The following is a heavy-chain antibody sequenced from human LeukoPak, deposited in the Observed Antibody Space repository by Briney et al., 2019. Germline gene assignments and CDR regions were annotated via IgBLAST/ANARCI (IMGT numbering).Heavy chain of an antibody. V-gene: IGHV4-59*12. Sequence: PSETLSLTCTVSGDPINDYYWTWIRQPPGKRLEWIGYIYYSGTTTYNPSLGGRVTISLDTSKNQFSLTLTSVTAADTAVYYCARRFCSSAGCHRTFNYFDPWGQGILVTVSS. CDR1: GDPINDYY. CDR3: ARRFCSSAGCHRTFNYFDP. J-gene: IGHJ5*02. CDR2: IYYSGTT. D-gene: IGHD2-2*01.